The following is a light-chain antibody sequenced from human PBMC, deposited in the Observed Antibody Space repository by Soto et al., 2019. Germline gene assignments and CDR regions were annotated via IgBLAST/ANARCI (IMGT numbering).Light chain of an antibody. J-gene: IGKJ3*01. CDR2: HVS. CDR1: QSIYKW. V-gene: IGKV1-5*01. Sequence: DIQMTQSPSTLSASVGDRVTITCRASQSIYKWLAWFQLKPGKAPKLLIYHVSTLESGVPSMFSGSGSGTEFTLTISGLQPDDFAPYYCQQSNYYFGPGTKVDIK. CDR3: QQSNYY.